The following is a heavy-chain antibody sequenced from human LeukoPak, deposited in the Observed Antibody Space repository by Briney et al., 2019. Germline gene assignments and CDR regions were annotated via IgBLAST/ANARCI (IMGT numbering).Heavy chain of an antibody. Sequence: SETLSLTCTVSGRPISRYYWSCVRQPPGKALEWIGYIYYSGSTNYNPSLKSRVTISVDTSKNQFSLKLSSVTAADTAVYYCARVGGDYGMYVWGQGTTVTVSS. CDR3: ARVGGDYGMYV. CDR2: IYYSGST. D-gene: IGHD3-16*01. J-gene: IGHJ6*02. CDR1: GRPISRYY. V-gene: IGHV4-59*01.